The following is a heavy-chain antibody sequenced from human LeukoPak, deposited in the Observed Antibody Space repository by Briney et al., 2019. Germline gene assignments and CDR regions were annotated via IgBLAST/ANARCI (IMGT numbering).Heavy chain of an antibody. Sequence: GGSLRLSCAASGFTFSSYAMSWVRQAPGKGLEWVSAISGSGGSTYYADSVKGRFTISRDNSKNTLYLQMNSLRAEDTAVYYCARAYYYDTSATPDYWGQGTLVTVSS. CDR2: ISGSGGST. V-gene: IGHV3-23*01. J-gene: IGHJ4*02. CDR3: ARAYYYDTSATPDY. D-gene: IGHD3-22*01. CDR1: GFTFSSYA.